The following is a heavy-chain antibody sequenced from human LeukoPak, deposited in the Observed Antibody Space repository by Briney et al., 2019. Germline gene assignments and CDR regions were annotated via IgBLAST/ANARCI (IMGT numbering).Heavy chain of an antibody. V-gene: IGHV4-39*01. CDR2: IYYSGST. J-gene: IGHJ4*02. CDR1: GGSISSSSYY. D-gene: IGHD3-3*01. Sequence: SETLSLTCTVSGGSISSSSYYWGWILQPPGKGLEWIGSIYYSGSTYYNPSLKSRVTISVDTSKNQFSLKLSSVTAADTAVYYCARHRAIFGVVIPPFHYWGQGTLVTVSS. CDR3: ARHRAIFGVVIPPFHY.